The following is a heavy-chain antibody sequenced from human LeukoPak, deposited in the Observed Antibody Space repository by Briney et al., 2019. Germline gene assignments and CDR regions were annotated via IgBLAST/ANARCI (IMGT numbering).Heavy chain of an antibody. J-gene: IGHJ6*03. CDR1: CGSISTYY. V-gene: IGHV4-59*01. CDR3: ARWFCSNNICYHKKV. CDR2: IYSSGST. Sequence: KTLETLSLSCTVSCGSISTYYWSWIRQPPGEGLEWIGYIYSSGSTVYNPSLKSRVTMSEDTSKNQLSLRLSSVTAADTAVYYCARWFCSNNICYHKKVWAKGTTVTVSS. D-gene: IGHD2-2*01.